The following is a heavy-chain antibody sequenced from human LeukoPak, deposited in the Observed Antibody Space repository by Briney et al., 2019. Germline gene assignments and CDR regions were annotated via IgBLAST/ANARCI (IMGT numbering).Heavy chain of an antibody. Sequence: GGSLRLSCVASGFSFDNYAMNWVRQAPGKGLEWVSLIIGSSGSTFYADSVKGRFTISRDKSKNTLYLQMNSLRAEDTAVYYCAKDSSVLYYYYGMDVWGQGTTVTVSS. V-gene: IGHV3-23*01. D-gene: IGHD1-1*01. CDR3: AKDSSVLYYYYGMDV. CDR1: GFSFDNYA. J-gene: IGHJ6*02. CDR2: IIGSSGST.